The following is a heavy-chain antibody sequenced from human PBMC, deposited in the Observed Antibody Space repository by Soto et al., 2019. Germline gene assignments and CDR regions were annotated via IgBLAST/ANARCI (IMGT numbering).Heavy chain of an antibody. Sequence: GGSLRFSCAASGFTFSNYAMSWVRQAPGKGLEWVSAISSSGGSTYYADSVKARFTISRDNSKDTLYLQMNSLRAEDTAVYYCAKGAYGDYAHWGQGTLVTVSS. J-gene: IGHJ4*02. CDR1: GFTFSNYA. D-gene: IGHD4-17*01. CDR2: ISSSGGST. CDR3: AKGAYGDYAH. V-gene: IGHV3-23*01.